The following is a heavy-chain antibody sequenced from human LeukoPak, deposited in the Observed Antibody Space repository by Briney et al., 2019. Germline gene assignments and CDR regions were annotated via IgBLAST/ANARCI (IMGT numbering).Heavy chain of an antibody. J-gene: IGHJ4*02. CDR1: GYTFTSYG. Sequence: GASVKVSCKASGYTFTSYGISWVRQAPGQGLEWMGWISAYNGNTNYAQKLQGRVTMTTDTSTSTAYMELRSLRSDDTAVYYCARDSYCSSTSCPLDYWGQGTLVTVSS. D-gene: IGHD2-2*01. V-gene: IGHV1-18*01. CDR2: ISAYNGNT. CDR3: ARDSYCSSTSCPLDY.